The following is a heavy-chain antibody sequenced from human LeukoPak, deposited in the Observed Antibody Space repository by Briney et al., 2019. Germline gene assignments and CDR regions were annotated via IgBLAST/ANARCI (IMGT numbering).Heavy chain of an antibody. CDR3: AKDLYSGGWNWFDY. Sequence: GGSLRHSCAASEFTFSSYGMSWVRQAPGRGLEWVSSRSGSGDRTYYADSVKGRFTVSRDNSKSTLYMEMNSLRAEDTAIFYCAKDLYSGGWNWFDYWGQGTLVTV. V-gene: IGHV3-23*01. D-gene: IGHD6-25*01. CDR2: RSGSGDRT. J-gene: IGHJ4*02. CDR1: EFTFSSYG.